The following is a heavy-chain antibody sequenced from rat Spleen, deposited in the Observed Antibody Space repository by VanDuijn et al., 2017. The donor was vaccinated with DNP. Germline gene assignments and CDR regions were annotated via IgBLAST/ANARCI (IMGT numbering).Heavy chain of an antibody. Sequence: EVQLQESGPGLVKPSQSLSLTCSVTGYSITSHYWGWIRKFPGNKMEYIGHISYSGSTHYNPSLKSRISITRDTSKNQFFLQLRSVTTEDTATYYCARGNDGYFPYWYFDFWGPGTMVTVSS. CDR1: GYSITSHY. CDR3: ARGNDGYFPYWYFDF. V-gene: IGHV3-1*01. CDR2: ISYSGST. D-gene: IGHD1-12*03. J-gene: IGHJ1*01.